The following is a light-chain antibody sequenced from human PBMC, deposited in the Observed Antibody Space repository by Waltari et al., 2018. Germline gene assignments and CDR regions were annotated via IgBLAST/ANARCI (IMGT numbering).Light chain of an antibody. V-gene: IGKV3-20*01. CDR2: GVS. J-gene: IGKJ2*01. Sequence: EIVLTQSPGTLSLSPGERATISCRASQSVSDNYLAWYQQKPGQAPRFLIYGVSSRATGIPDRFSGSGSGTDFTLTISRLEPEDFAVYCCQQYGSSPPYTFGQGTKLEIK. CDR1: QSVSDNY. CDR3: QQYGSSPPYT.